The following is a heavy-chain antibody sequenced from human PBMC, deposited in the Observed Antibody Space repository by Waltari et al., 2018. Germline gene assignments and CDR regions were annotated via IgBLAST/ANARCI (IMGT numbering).Heavy chain of an antibody. Sequence: QVQLQQWGAGLLKPSETLSLTCAVYGGSFRGYYWSWIRQPPGKGLEWIGEINHSGSTNYNPSLKSRVTISVDTSKNQFSLKLSSVTAADTAVYYCARGPVADYWGQGTLVTVSS. CDR3: ARGPVADY. V-gene: IGHV4-34*01. J-gene: IGHJ4*02. CDR1: GGSFRGYY. D-gene: IGHD5-12*01. CDR2: INHSGST.